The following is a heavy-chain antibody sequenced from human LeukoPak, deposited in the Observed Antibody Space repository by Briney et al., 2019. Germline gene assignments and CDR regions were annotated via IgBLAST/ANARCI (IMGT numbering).Heavy chain of an antibody. CDR3: PRGTKVGATYYYYYMDV. D-gene: IGHD1-26*01. CDR1: GGSISNYY. CDR2: IYYSGST. Sequence: SETLSLTCTVSGGSISNYYWSWIRQPPGKGLEWIGYIYYSGSTNYNPSLKSRVTISVDTSKNQFSLKLSSATAADTAVYYCPRGTKVGATYYYYYMDVWGKGTTVTVSS. J-gene: IGHJ6*03. V-gene: IGHV4-59*12.